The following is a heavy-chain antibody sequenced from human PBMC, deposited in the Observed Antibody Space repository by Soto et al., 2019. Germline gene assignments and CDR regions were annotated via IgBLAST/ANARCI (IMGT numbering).Heavy chain of an antibody. J-gene: IGHJ6*02. Sequence: TLSLTCTVAGGSVSSYYWSWIRQPPGKGLEWIGYIYYSGSTNYNPSLKSRVTISVDTSKNQFSLKLSSVTAADTAVYYCARVGASMRSYYYGMDVWGQGTTVTVSS. CDR3: ARVGASMRSYYYGMDV. CDR2: IYYSGST. V-gene: IGHV4-59*02. D-gene: IGHD1-26*01. CDR1: GGSVSSYY.